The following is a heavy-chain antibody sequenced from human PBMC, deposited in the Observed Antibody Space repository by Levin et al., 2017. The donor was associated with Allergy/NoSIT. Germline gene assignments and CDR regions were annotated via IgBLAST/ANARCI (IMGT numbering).Heavy chain of an antibody. J-gene: IGHJ6*02. Sequence: GESLKISCKASGYTFTSYDINWVRQATGQGLEWMGWMNPNSGNTGYAQKFQGRVTMTRNTSISTAYMELSSLRSEDTAVYYCARMIGEARARSMKIFDGMDVWGQGTTVTVSS. CDR3: ARMIGEARARSMKIFDGMDV. D-gene: IGHD3-9*01. V-gene: IGHV1-8*01. CDR2: MNPNSGNT. CDR1: GYTFTSYD.